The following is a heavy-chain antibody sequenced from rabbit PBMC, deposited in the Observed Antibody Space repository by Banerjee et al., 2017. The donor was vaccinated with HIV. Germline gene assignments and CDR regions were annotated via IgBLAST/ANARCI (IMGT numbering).Heavy chain of an antibody. Sequence: QEQLVESGGGLVQPGGSLKLSCKASGFDFSSYGVSWVRQAPGKGLEWIGYIDPVFGSTIYASWVNGRFTISSHNAQNTLYLQLNSLTAADTATYFCVSYDDYGDRNLWGPGTLVT. CDR3: VSYDDYGDRNL. D-gene: IGHD2-1*01. CDR2: IDPVFGST. CDR1: GFDFSSYG. J-gene: IGHJ4*01. V-gene: IGHV1S47*01.